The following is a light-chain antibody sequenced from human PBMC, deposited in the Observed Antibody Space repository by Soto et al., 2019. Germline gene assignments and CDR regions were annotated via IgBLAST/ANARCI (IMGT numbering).Light chain of an antibody. CDR2: DNT. Sequence: QPVLTQPPSVSGAPGQRVTISCTGSNSNIGAGYDVHWYQKLPGTAPKLLIFDNTNRPSGVPDRFSASRSGTSASLAITGLQAGDEADYFCQSYDSSLSGSVVFGGGTKLTVL. J-gene: IGLJ2*01. V-gene: IGLV1-40*01. CDR1: NSNIGAGYD. CDR3: QSYDSSLSGSVV.